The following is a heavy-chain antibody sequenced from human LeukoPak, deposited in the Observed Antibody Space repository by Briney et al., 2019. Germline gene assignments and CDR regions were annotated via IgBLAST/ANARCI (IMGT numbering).Heavy chain of an antibody. Sequence: PGRSLRLSCVASGFTFNSYGMHWVRQAPGKGLEWVALIWYDGTNKYYADSVKGRFTISRDNSKNTLYLQMNSLRVEDTAVYYCARAPSYYYDSSGYPSGLHFDYWGQGTLVTVSS. J-gene: IGHJ4*02. CDR2: IWYDGTNK. D-gene: IGHD3-22*01. CDR1: GFTFNSYG. CDR3: ARAPSYYYDSSGYPSGLHFDY. V-gene: IGHV3-33*01.